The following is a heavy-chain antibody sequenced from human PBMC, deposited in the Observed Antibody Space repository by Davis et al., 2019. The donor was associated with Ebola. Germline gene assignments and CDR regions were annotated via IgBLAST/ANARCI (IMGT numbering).Heavy chain of an antibody. CDR1: GYTFTGYY. Sequence: ASVKVSCKASGYTFTGYYMHWVRQAPGQGLEWMGRINPNSGGTNYAQKFQGRVTMTRDTSISTAYMELSRLRSDDTAVYYWARDYGYSYEYYYYYYGMDVWGKGTTVTVSS. CDR3: ARDYGYSYEYYYYYYGMDV. CDR2: INPNSGGT. D-gene: IGHD5-18*01. V-gene: IGHV1-2*06. J-gene: IGHJ6*04.